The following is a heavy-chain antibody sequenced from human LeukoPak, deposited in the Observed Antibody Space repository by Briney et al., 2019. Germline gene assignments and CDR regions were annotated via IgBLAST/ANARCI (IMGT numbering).Heavy chain of an antibody. CDR2: ISGSGGST. Sequence: GGSLRLSCAASGFTFSSHAMSWVRQAPGKGLEWVSGISGSGGSTYYADSVRGRFTISRDNSKNTLYLQMSSLRPDDTAVYYCVRTYDENPLGWFDPWGQGTLVTVSS. CDR1: GFTFSSHA. CDR3: VRTYDENPLGWFDP. D-gene: IGHD5-12*01. J-gene: IGHJ5*02. V-gene: IGHV3-23*01.